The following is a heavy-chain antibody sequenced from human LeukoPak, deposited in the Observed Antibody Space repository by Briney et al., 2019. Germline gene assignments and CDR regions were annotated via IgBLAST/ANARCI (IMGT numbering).Heavy chain of an antibody. CDR3: ARQDYDFWSGYYDY. Sequence: SETLSLTCIVSGDSVSSSRYYWGWIRQPPGRGLEWIGSIYYSGTTFYNPSLKSRVTISVDTSKNQFSMKLTSVTAADTAVYFCARQDYDFWSGYYDYWGQGTLVTVSS. D-gene: IGHD3-3*01. CDR2: IYYSGTT. CDR1: GDSVSSSRYY. V-gene: IGHV4-39*01. J-gene: IGHJ4*02.